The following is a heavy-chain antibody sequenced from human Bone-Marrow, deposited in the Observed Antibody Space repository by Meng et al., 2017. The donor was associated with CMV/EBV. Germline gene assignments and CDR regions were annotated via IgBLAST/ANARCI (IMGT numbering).Heavy chain of an antibody. CDR2: ILYDGSNE. V-gene: IGHV3-30*18. J-gene: IGHJ4*02. CDR3: TKYLNFGDFDY. CDR1: GFTFSSFG. Sequence: GESLKISCAASGFTFSSFGMHWVRQAPGKGLEWVAFILYDGSNEYYADSVKGRFIIFRDNSKNTLYLQMNSLTPEDTAVFYCTKYLNFGDFDYWGQGTLVTVSS. D-gene: IGHD3-16*01.